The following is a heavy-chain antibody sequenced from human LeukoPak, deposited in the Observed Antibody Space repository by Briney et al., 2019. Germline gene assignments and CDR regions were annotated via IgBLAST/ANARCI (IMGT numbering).Heavy chain of an antibody. D-gene: IGHD4-17*01. CDR2: IYYSGST. CDR1: GGSINSSSYY. J-gene: IGHJ5*02. CDR3: ARGDYGDANNWFDP. Sequence: PSETLSLTCTVSGGSINSSSYYWGWIRQPPGKGLEWIGSIYYSGSTYYNPSLKSRVTISVDTSKNQFSLKLSSVTAADTAVYYCARGDYGDANNWFDPWGQGTLVTVSS. V-gene: IGHV4-39*07.